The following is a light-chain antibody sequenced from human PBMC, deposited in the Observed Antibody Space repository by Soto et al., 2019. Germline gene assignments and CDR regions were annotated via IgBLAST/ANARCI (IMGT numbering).Light chain of an antibody. V-gene: IGKV3-20*01. J-gene: IGKJ1*01. CDR1: QSVSSSY. Sequence: EIVLTQSPGTLSLSPGERATLSCRASQSVSSSYLAWYQQKPGQAPRLLIYSASSRATGIPDRFSGSGSGTDFTLTISRLEPEDFAVYYCHQYGSSSWTFGQGTKVDI. CDR3: HQYGSSSWT. CDR2: SAS.